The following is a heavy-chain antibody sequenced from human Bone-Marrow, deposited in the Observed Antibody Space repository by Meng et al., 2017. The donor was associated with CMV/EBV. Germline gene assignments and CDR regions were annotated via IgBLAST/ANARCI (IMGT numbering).Heavy chain of an antibody. Sequence: GESLKISCAASGFTFSSYTMIWVRQSPGKGLEWVSSISSSNSYTFYIDSVKGRFSISRDNTKNSVYLQMNSLRAEDTAIYYCVRVLEDVVVVVPNYYYGMDAWGQGTAVTVPS. CDR3: VRVLEDVVVVVPNYYYGMDA. V-gene: IGHV3-21*01. D-gene: IGHD2-15*01. J-gene: IGHJ6*01. CDR1: GFTFSSYT. CDR2: ISSSNSYT.